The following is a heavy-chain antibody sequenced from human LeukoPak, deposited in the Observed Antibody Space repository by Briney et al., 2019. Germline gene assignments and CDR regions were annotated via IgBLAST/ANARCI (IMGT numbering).Heavy chain of an antibody. CDR3: ARENTEDAFDI. D-gene: IGHD1/OR15-1a*01. Sequence: GGSLRLSCAASGSTFSSYEMNWVRQAPGKGLEWVSYIASSVNTIYYADSVKGRFTISRDNAKNSLYLQMNSLRAEDTAVYYCARENTEDAFDIWGQGTVVTVSS. CDR1: GSTFSSYE. V-gene: IGHV3-48*03. CDR2: IASSVNTI. J-gene: IGHJ3*02.